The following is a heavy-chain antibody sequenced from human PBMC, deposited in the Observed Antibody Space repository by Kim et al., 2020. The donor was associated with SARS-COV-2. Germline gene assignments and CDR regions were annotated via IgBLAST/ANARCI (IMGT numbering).Heavy chain of an antibody. D-gene: IGHD4-17*01. V-gene: IGHV4-30-2*05. J-gene: IGHJ4*02. Sequence: YYNPSLKSRVTISVDTSKNQFSLKLSSVTAADTAVYYCARVVYGDYGFDYWGQGTLVTVSS. CDR3: ARVVYGDYGFDY.